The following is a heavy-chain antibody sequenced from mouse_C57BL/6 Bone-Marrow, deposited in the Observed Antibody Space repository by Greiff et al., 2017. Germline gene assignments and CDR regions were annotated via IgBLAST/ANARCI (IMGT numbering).Heavy chain of an antibody. V-gene: IGHV2-2*01. CDR1: GFSLTSYG. CDR3: ARKPRGYFDV. Sequence: LQESGPGLVQPSQSLSITCTVSGFSLTSYGVHWVRQSPGKGLEWLGVIWSGGSTDYNAAFISRLSISKDNSKSQVFFKMNRLQADDTAIYYCARKPRGYFDVWGTGTTVTVSS. CDR2: IWSGGST. J-gene: IGHJ1*03. D-gene: IGHD6-1*01.